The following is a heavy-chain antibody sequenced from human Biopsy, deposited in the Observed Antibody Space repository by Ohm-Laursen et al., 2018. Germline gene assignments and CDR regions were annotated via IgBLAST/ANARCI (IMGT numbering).Heavy chain of an antibody. J-gene: IGHJ6*02. V-gene: IGHV4-34*01. D-gene: IGHD2-21*02. CDR3: ARGRGYCGGDCYPTYYYNYGMDV. CDR2: INHSGST. Sequence: SQTLSLTCIVSGDSISGYYWSWIRQPPGKGLEWIGEINHSGSTNNNPSLKSRVTISVDTSKNQFSLKVSSVTAADTAVYYCARGRGYCGGDCYPTYYYNYGMDVWGQGTTVTVSS. CDR1: GDSISGYY.